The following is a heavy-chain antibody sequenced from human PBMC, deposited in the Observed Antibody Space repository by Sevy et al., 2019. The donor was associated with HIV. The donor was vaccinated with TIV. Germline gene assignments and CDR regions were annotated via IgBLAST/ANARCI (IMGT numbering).Heavy chain of an antibody. CDR3: ARGARDIVVVPAAIRYYYYGMDV. D-gene: IGHD2-2*01. CDR1: GGTFSSYA. J-gene: IGHJ6*02. V-gene: IGHV1-69*13. CDR2: IIPIFGTA. Sequence: ASVKVSCKASGGTFSSYAISWVRQAPGQGLEWMGGIIPIFGTANYAQKFQGRVTITADESRSTAYMELSSLRSEDTAVYYCARGARDIVVVPAAIRYYYYGMDVWGQGTTVTVSS.